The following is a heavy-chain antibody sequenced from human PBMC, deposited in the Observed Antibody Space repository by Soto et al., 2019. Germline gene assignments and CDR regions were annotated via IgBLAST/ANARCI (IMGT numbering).Heavy chain of an antibody. CDR1: GGSISSSSYY. J-gene: IGHJ5*02. CDR3: ARHEVELEGMSWNYPVGWFDP. Sequence: QLQLQESGPGLVKPSETLSLTCTVSGGSISSSSYYWGWIRQPPGKGLEWIGSIYYSGSTYYNPSLKGRVTISVDTSKNQFSLKLSSVTAADTAVYYWARHEVELEGMSWNYPVGWFDPWGQVTLVTVSS. V-gene: IGHV4-39*01. D-gene: IGHD1-7*01. CDR2: IYYSGST.